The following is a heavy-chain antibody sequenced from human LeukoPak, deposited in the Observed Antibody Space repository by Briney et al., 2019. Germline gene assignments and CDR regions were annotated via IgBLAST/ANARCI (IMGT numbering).Heavy chain of an antibody. Sequence: PSESLSPTCAVSGYSISSGYYWGWIRQPPGKGLEWIGSIYHSGSTYYNPSLKSRVTISVDTSKNQFSLKLSSVTAADTAVYYCARESEVINRASHYWEQGPLDTVSS. D-gene: IGHD3-22*01. CDR3: ARESEVINRASHY. CDR1: GYSISSGYY. J-gene: IGHJ4*02. V-gene: IGHV4-38-2*02. CDR2: IYHSGST.